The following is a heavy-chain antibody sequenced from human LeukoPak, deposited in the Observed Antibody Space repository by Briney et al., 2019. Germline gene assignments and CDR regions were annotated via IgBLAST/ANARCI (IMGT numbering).Heavy chain of an antibody. V-gene: IGHV4-34*01. CDR1: GGSFSGYY. CDR2: INDSGST. J-gene: IGHJ4*02. Sequence: SETLSLTCAVYGGSFSGYYWSWIRQPPGKGLEWIGEINDSGSTKYNPSLKSRVTISIDTSKNQFSLNLKSVTAADTAMYYCARDGVVTMELDSWGQGTLVTVSS. D-gene: IGHD3-3*01. CDR3: ARDGVVTMELDS.